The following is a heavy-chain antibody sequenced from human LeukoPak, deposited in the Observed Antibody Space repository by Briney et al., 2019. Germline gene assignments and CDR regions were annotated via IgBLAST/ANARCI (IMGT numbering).Heavy chain of an antibody. Sequence: PGGSLRLSCAASGFTLSTAWMNWVRQAPGKGLEWVSYISNGGTTIYYADSVKGRFTISRDNAKNSLYLQMNSLKAEDTAVYYCARDHSTVTTWVDYWGQGTLVTVPS. CDR3: ARDHSTVTTWVDY. CDR2: ISNGGTTI. D-gene: IGHD4-17*01. V-gene: IGHV3-48*04. J-gene: IGHJ4*02. CDR1: GFTLSTAW.